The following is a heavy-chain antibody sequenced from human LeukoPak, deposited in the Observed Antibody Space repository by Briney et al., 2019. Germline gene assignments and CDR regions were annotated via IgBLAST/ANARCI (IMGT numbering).Heavy chain of an antibody. D-gene: IGHD2-15*01. V-gene: IGHV4-39*01. J-gene: IGHJ5*02. CDR1: GGSISSSDYY. CDR2: IYYGGST. Sequence: SETLSLTCTVSGGSISSSDYYWGWIRQPPGKGLEWIGSIYYGGSTYYNPSLRSRVTISVDTSMNQFSLKLSFVTTADTAVYYCARALGYCSGGSCTRGYNWFDPWGQGTLVTVPS. CDR3: ARALGYCSGGSCTRGYNWFDP.